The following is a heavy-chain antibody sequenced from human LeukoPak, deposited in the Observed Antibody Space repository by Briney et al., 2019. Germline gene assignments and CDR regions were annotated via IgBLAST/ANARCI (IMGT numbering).Heavy chain of an antibody. D-gene: IGHD7-27*01. J-gene: IGHJ4*02. Sequence: ASVKVSCKASGYIFTSYYIHWVRQAPGQGLEWMGWINPNSGVTNYAQKFQGRVTMAGDTSISTAYMDLKRLRSDDTAMYYCARDPGANYLDYWGQGTLVTVSS. CDR1: GYIFTSYY. CDR3: ARDPGANYLDY. CDR2: INPNSGVT. V-gene: IGHV1-2*02.